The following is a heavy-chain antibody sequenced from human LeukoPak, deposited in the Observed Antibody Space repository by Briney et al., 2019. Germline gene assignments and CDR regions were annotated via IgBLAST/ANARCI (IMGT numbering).Heavy chain of an antibody. CDR2: IKPDGGEK. V-gene: IGHV3-7*01. CDR3: ARVNYGSGTCFDY. CDR1: AFTVSSNY. Sequence: GGSLRLSCAASAFTVSSNYLTWVRQAPGKGLEWVANIKPDGGEKYYVDSVKGRFTISRDNAKNSLNLQMNSLRVEDTAVYYCARVNYGSGTCFDYWGQGTLVTVSS. D-gene: IGHD3-10*01. J-gene: IGHJ4*02.